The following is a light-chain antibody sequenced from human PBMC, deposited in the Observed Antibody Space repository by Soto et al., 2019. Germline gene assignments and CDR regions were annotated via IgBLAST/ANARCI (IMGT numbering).Light chain of an antibody. Sequence: EIVMTQSPSTLAVSPGERAALSCRASQTVSSNFAWYQQKPGQAPRLLIYGASSIATGTPARFSGSGSGTELTRSISSRQSADFAVYYCRQYNHLPYTFGLGTKVDMK. J-gene: IGKJ2*01. CDR1: QTVSSN. CDR2: GAS. V-gene: IGKV3-15*01. CDR3: RQYNHLPYT.